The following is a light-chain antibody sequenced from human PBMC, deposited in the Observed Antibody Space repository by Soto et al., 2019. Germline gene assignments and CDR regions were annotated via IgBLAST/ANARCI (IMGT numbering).Light chain of an antibody. V-gene: IGKV3-11*01. CDR1: QSVHTF. CDR2: GAS. J-gene: IGKJ5*01. CDR3: HQRSNWPPDT. Sequence: EIVLTQYPYTLSRSPGEGASLSCGASQSVHTFLAWYQQKPGQAPRLLIYGASTRATGVPARFSGSGSGTDFTPTISSLEPQDFAVYYCHQRSNWPPDTFGQGTRLEIK.